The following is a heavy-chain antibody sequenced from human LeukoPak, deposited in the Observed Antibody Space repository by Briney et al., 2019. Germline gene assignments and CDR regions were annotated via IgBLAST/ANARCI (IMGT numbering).Heavy chain of an antibody. Sequence: PSETLSLTCTVSGGSISNYYWSWIRQPAGKGLEWLGRIYISGSTNYNPSLKSRVTISVDKSKNQFSLKLNSVTAADTAVYYCASGYYYGSGGSWTPEDYYMDVWGKGTTVTVSS. J-gene: IGHJ6*03. CDR2: IYISGST. CDR3: ASGYYYGSGGSWTPEDYYMDV. V-gene: IGHV4-4*07. D-gene: IGHD3-10*01. CDR1: GGSISNYY.